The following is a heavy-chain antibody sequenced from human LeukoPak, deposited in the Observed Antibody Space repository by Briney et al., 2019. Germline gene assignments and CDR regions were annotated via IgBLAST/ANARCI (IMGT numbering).Heavy chain of an antibody. CDR1: GFTFSNSD. J-gene: IGHJ5*02. Sequence: PGGSLRLSCATSGFTFSNSDMNWVRQAPGKGLEWVSSITTTSSYIYYADSVRGRFTISRDNAKNSLYLLMDSLRVEDTAVYYCARSGCPGGSCYLRYSWLDLWSRGTLVTVSS. CDR3: ARSGCPGGSCYLRYSWLDL. CDR2: ITTTSSYI. V-gene: IGHV3-21*01. D-gene: IGHD2-15*01.